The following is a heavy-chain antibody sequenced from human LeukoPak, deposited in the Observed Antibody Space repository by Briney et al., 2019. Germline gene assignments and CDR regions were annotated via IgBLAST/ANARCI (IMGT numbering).Heavy chain of an antibody. V-gene: IGHV3-21*01. J-gene: IGHJ4*02. Sequence: PGGSLRLSCAASGFTFSSYNMNWVRQAPGKGLEWVSSITSDSRYMYYADSVKGRFTISRDNAKNSLYLQMNSLRVEDTAVYYCARDKSSFYSESGSKFDYWGQGTLVTVSS. D-gene: IGHD3-10*01. CDR2: ITSDSRYM. CDR1: GFTFSSYN. CDR3: ARDKSSFYSESGSKFDY.